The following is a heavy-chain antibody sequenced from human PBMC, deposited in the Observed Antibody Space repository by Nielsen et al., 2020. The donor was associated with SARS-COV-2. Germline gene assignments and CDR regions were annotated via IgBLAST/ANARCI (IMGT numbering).Heavy chain of an antibody. CDR3: ARESSIAVAGRFFRTYYFDY. Sequence: WVRQAPGQGLEWMGIINPSGGSTSYAQKFQGRVTMTRDTSTSTVYMELSSLRSEDTAVYCCARESSIAVAGRFFRTYYFDYWGQGTLVTVSS. J-gene: IGHJ4*02. CDR2: INPSGGST. D-gene: IGHD6-19*01. V-gene: IGHV1-46*01.